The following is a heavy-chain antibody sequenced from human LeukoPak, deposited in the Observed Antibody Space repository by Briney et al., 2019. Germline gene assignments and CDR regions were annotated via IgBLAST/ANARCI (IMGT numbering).Heavy chain of an antibody. CDR2: ISYDGSNK. D-gene: IGHD2-2*01. Sequence: GGSLRLSCAASGFTFSSYAMHWVRQAPGKGLEWVAVISYDGSNKYYADSVKGRFTISRDNAKNSLYLQMNSLRAEDTAIYYCAKDYHDIVVVPAALMDYWGQGTLVTVSS. V-gene: IGHV3-30*04. J-gene: IGHJ4*02. CDR1: GFTFSSYA. CDR3: AKDYHDIVVVPAALMDY.